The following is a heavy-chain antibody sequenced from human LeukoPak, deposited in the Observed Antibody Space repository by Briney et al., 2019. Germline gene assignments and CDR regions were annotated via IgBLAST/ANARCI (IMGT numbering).Heavy chain of an antibody. CDR3: ARVASSVRDDAIDI. CDR2: ISYTGST. Sequence: IPSETLSLTCTVSGGSINRYYWSWIRQTPGKGLEWIGFISYTGSTEYYPSLKSRVTISVDTSKNQFSLRLSFATAADTALYYCARVASSVRDDAIDIWGQGTMVIVSS. V-gene: IGHV4-59*08. CDR1: GGSINRYY. D-gene: IGHD6-19*01. J-gene: IGHJ3*02.